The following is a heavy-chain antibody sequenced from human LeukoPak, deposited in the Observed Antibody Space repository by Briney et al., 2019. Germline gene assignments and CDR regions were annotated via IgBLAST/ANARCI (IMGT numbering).Heavy chain of an antibody. D-gene: IGHD3-16*01. V-gene: IGHV3-23*01. Sequence: GGSLRLSCAASGFTLSSYAMSWVRQAPGKGLEWVSVISGSGGSTYYADSVEGRFTISRDNSKNTLYLQMNSLRAEDTAVYYCAKVKWGSSYYFDYWGQGTLVTVSS. J-gene: IGHJ4*02. CDR1: GFTLSSYA. CDR3: AKVKWGSSYYFDY. CDR2: ISGSGGST.